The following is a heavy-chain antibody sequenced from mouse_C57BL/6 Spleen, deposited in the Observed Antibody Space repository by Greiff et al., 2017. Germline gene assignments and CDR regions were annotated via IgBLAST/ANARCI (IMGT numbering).Heavy chain of an antibody. Sequence: VKLMESGPGLVQPSQSLSITCTVSGFSLTSYGVHWVRQSPGKGLEWLGVIWRGGSTDYNAAFISSLSISKDNSKSQVYIKMNSLQADDTAIYYCARKNPGSSYGFAYWGQGTLVTVSA. CDR2: IWRGGST. J-gene: IGHJ3*01. CDR3: ARKNPGSSYGFAY. V-gene: IGHV2-2*01. CDR1: GFSLTSYG. D-gene: IGHD1-1*01.